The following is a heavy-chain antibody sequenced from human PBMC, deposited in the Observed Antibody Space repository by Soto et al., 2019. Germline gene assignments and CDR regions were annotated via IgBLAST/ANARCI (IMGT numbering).Heavy chain of an antibody. CDR3: TLLSHSNGMDV. J-gene: IGHJ6*02. CDR2: IYYSGST. Sequence: SETLSLTCTVSGGSISSGDYYWSWIRQPPGKGLEWIGYIYYSGSTYYNPSLKSRVTISVDTSKNQFSLKLSSVTAADTAVYYCTLLSHSNGMDVWGQGTTVTVSS. V-gene: IGHV4-30-4*01. D-gene: IGHD2-2*01. CDR1: GGSISSGDYY.